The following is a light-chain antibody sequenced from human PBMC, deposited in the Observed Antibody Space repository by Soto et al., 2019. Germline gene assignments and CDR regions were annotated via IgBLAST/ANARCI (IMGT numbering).Light chain of an antibody. CDR1: SSDVGGYNY. CDR2: EVS. Sequence: QSALTQPPSASGSAGRSVTISCTGASSDVGGYNYVSWYQQYPGKAPKLMIYEVSKRPSGVPDRFSGSKSGKTASLTVSGLQAEDESDYYCSSYAGSNIWVFGGGTKLTVL. V-gene: IGLV2-8*01. J-gene: IGLJ3*02. CDR3: SSYAGSNIWV.